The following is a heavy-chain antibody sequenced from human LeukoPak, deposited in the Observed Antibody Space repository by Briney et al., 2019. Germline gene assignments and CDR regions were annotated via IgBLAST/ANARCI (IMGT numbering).Heavy chain of an antibody. CDR1: GFTFSSYG. V-gene: IGHV3-30*18. D-gene: IGHD6-19*01. Sequence: TGGSLRLSCAASGFTFSSYGMHWVRQAPGKGLEWVAVISYDGSNKYYADSVKGRFTISRDNSKNTLYLQMNSLRAEDAAVYYCAKDVPEHSSVLLQDYGGFDYWGQGTLVTVSS. CDR2: ISYDGSNK. CDR3: AKDVPEHSSVLLQDYGGFDY. J-gene: IGHJ4*02.